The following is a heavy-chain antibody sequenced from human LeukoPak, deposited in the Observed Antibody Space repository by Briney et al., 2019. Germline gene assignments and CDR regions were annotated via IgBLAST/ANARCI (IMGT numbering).Heavy chain of an antibody. D-gene: IGHD3-3*01. CDR2: ISGSGGST. Sequence: GGTLRLSCAASGFTFSSYGMSWVRQAPGKGLEWVSAISGSGGSTYYADSVKGRFAISRDNSKNTLYLQMNSLRAEDTAVYYCARDLRSGAYYYFYMDVWGNGTTVIVSS. CDR1: GFTFSSYG. J-gene: IGHJ6*03. CDR3: ARDLRSGAYYYFYMDV. V-gene: IGHV3-23*01.